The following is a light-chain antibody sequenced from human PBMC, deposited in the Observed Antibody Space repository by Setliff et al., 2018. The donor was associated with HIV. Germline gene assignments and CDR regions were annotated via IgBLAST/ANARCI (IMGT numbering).Light chain of an antibody. CDR3: AAWDDSLSGLV. Sequence: QSVLTQPPSASGTPGQSVTISCSGSSSNIGSNYVYWYQQLPGTAPKLLISRNNQRPSGVPDRFSGSKSGTSASLAISGLRSEDEADYYCAAWDDSLSGLVFGGGTKVTGL. V-gene: IGLV1-47*01. J-gene: IGLJ3*02. CDR2: RNN. CDR1: SSNIGSNY.